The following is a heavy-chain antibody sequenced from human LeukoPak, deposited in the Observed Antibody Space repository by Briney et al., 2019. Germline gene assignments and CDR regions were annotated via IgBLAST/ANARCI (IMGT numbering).Heavy chain of an antibody. CDR3: VATVTILDY. D-gene: IGHD4-17*01. CDR1: GFTFSSYS. CDR2: ISGSGGST. J-gene: IGHJ4*02. V-gene: IGHV3-23*01. Sequence: GGSLRLSCAASGFTFSSYSMIWVRQAPGKGLEWVSAISGSGGSTYYADSVKGRFTISRDNSKNKVYLQMNSLRAEDTAVYYCVATVTILDYWGQGSLVTVSS.